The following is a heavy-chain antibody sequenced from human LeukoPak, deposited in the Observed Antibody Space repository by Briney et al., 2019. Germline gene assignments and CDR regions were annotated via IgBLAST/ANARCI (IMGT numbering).Heavy chain of an antibody. D-gene: IGHD1-14*01. CDR1: GGSISSSSYY. CDR3: ARLTIAQIDY. J-gene: IGHJ4*02. V-gene: IGHV4-39*07. Sequence: SETLSLTCTVSGGSISSSSYYWGWIRQPPGKGPEWIGSIYYSGSTYYNPSLKSRVTISVDTSKNQFSLKLSSVTAADTAVYYCARLTIAQIDYWGQGTLVTVSS. CDR2: IYYSGST.